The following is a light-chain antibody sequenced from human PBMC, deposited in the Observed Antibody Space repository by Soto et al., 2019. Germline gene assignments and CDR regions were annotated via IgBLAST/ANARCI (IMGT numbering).Light chain of an antibody. Sequence: EIVLTQSPGTLSLSPGERATLSCRASQSVSSSYLAWYQQKPGQAPRPLIYGASSRAIGIPDRFSGSGSGNDFTLTIRRLEPEDFAVYYCQQCGSSPWTFGQGTKVEIK. J-gene: IGKJ1*01. CDR3: QQCGSSPWT. CDR2: GAS. CDR1: QSVSSSY. V-gene: IGKV3-20*01.